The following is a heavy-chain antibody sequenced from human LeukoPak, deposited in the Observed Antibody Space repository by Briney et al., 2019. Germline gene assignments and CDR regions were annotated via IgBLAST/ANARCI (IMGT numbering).Heavy chain of an antibody. CDR2: INPNSGGR. Sequence: GASVKVSCKTSGYTFTGHYMHWVRQAPGQGLEWMGWINPNSGGRTYAQKFQGRVTMTRDTSISTAYMELSRLRSDDTAVYYCARVLGDFWGRAGFDPWGQGTLVTVSS. V-gene: IGHV1-2*02. CDR1: GYTFTGHY. J-gene: IGHJ5*02. CDR3: ARVLGDFWGRAGFDP. D-gene: IGHD3-3*01.